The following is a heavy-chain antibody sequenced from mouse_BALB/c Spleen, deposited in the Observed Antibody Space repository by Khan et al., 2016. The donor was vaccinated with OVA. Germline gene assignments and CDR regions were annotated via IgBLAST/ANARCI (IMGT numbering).Heavy chain of an antibody. CDR2: INTYTGKP. CDR3: ARVGFNGTMDY. V-gene: IGHV9-3-1*01. J-gene: IGHJ4*01. Sequence: QIQLVQSGPELKKPGETVKISCKASGYTFTNYGMNWMKQAPGKGLKWIGWINTYTGKPTYADDFKGRFAFSLETSATTAYLQINNLKTEDTATFFCARVGFNGTMDYWGQGTSVTVSS. CDR1: GYTFTNYG.